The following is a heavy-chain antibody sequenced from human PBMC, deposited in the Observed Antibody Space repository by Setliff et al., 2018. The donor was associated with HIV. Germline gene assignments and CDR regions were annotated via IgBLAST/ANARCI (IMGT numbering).Heavy chain of an antibody. J-gene: IGHJ4*02. Sequence: SVKVSCETSGGTSSSYAISWVRQAPGQGLEWMGGIIPIFGTPNYAQKFQGRVTITADESTSTAYIELSSLRSEDTAVYYCARDSVSGYYYADYWGQGTLVTVS. CDR1: GGTSSSYA. V-gene: IGHV1-69*13. CDR2: IIPIFGTP. D-gene: IGHD3-22*01. CDR3: ARDSVSGYYYADY.